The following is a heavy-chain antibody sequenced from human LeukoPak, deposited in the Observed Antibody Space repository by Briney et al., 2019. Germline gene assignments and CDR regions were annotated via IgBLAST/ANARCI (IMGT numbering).Heavy chain of an antibody. Sequence: SETLSLTCTVSGGSISSYYWSWIRQPPGKGLEWIGYIYYSGSTNYNPSLKSRVTISVDTSKNQFSLKLSSVTAADTAVYYCARSSYYYGADAYDIWGQGTMVTVSS. CDR3: ARSSYYYGADAYDI. CDR1: GGSISSYY. CDR2: IYYSGST. V-gene: IGHV4-59*01. J-gene: IGHJ3*02. D-gene: IGHD3-10*01.